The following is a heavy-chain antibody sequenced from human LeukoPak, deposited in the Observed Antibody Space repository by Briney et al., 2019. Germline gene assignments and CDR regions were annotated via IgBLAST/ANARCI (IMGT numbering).Heavy chain of an antibody. CDR2: ISAYNGNT. Sequence: ASVKVSCKASGYTFTSYGISWVRQAPGQGLEWMGWISAYNGNTNYAQKLQGRVTMTTDTSTSTAYMELRSLRSDDTAVYYCARSSSSWYNEYFQHWGQGTLVTVSS. J-gene: IGHJ1*01. CDR1: GYTFTSYG. V-gene: IGHV1-18*01. D-gene: IGHD6-13*01. CDR3: ARSSSSWYNEYFQH.